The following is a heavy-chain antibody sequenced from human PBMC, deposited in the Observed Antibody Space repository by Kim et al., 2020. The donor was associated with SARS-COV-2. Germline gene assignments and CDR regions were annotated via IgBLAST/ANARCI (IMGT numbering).Heavy chain of an antibody. J-gene: IGHJ4*02. CDR1: GFTFSSYW. Sequence: GGSLRLSCAASGFTFSSYWMHWVRQAPGKGLEWVSGVNSDGSSISYADSVKGRFTISRDNARKSLYLQMNSLRAEDTALYYCASLSTGYLWDKFDYWGQGTLVTVSS. V-gene: IGHV3-74*01. CDR3: ASLSTGYLWDKFDY. D-gene: IGHD3-16*01. CDR2: VNSDGSSI.